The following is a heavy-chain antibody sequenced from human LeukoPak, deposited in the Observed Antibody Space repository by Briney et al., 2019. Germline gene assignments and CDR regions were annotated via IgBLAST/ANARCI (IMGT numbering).Heavy chain of an antibody. CDR1: GGTFISYA. V-gene: IGHV1-69*06. J-gene: IGHJ6*03. Sequence: GSXVKVSCKASGGTFISYAISWVRQAPGQGLEWMGGIIPIFGTANYAQKFQGRVTITADKSTSTAYMELSSLRSEDTAGYYCARTVQLERPEKRDYYYYMDVWGKGTTVTVSS. CDR3: ARTVQLERPEKRDYYYYMDV. D-gene: IGHD1-1*01. CDR2: IIPIFGTA.